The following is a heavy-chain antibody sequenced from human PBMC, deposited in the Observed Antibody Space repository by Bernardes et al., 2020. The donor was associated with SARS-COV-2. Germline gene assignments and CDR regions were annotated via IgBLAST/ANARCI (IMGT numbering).Heavy chain of an antibody. D-gene: IGHD2-8*01. CDR2: INPDGSST. J-gene: IGHJ5*02. CDR3: ARDLGYCTNGVCSP. V-gene: IGHV3-74*01. Sequence: GGSLRLSCAASGFTFSSSCVHWVRQAPGKGLVWVSRINPDGSSTNYADSVKGRFTISRDNAKNMLFLQMSGLRAEDTAMYYCARDLGYCTNGVCSPWGQGTLVTVSS. CDR1: GFTFSSSC.